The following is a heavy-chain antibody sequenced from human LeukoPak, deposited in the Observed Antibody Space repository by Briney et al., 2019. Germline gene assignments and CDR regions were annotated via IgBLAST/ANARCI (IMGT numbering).Heavy chain of an antibody. Sequence: PSETLSLTCAVYGGSFSGYYWSWIRQPPGKGLEWIGEINHSGSTNYNPSLKSRVTISVDTSKNQFSLKLSSATAADTAVYYCARGQQLRNWFDPWGQGTLVTVSS. D-gene: IGHD6-13*01. CDR2: INHSGST. CDR3: ARGQQLRNWFDP. J-gene: IGHJ5*02. CDR1: GGSFSGYY. V-gene: IGHV4-34*01.